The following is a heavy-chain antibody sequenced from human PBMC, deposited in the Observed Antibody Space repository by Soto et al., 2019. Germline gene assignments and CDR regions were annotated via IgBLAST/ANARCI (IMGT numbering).Heavy chain of an antibody. CDR2: ISCDDGSV. V-gene: IGHV3-23*01. J-gene: IGHJ3*01. CDR1: GVTFTTNA. D-gene: IGHD6-19*01. Sequence: GSLRLSCVASGVTFTTNAMDWVRQSPGEGLECFSFISCDDGSVNYADSVKGRFTISRDNSKNTLYLQMNSLRAEDTAIYYCVKEASGWKSRGSFDLWGRGTMVTVSS. CDR3: VKEASGWKSRGSFDL.